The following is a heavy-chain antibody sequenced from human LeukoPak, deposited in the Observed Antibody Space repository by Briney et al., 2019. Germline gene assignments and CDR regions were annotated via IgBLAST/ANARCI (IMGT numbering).Heavy chain of an antibody. Sequence: NPSETLSLTCGVYGGSFSGYYWSWIRQPPGKGLELIGEMNHSGRTNYNPSLKSRVTISVDTSKNHFSLKLSSVTAADTAVYYCARANYDFWSGYFVFRSWFDPWGQGTLVTVSS. D-gene: IGHD3-3*01. V-gene: IGHV4-34*01. CDR2: MNHSGRT. CDR1: GGSFSGYY. J-gene: IGHJ5*02. CDR3: ARANYDFWSGYFVFRSWFDP.